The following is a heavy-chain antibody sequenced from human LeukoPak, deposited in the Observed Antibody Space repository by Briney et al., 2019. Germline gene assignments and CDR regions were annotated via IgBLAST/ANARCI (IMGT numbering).Heavy chain of an antibody. J-gene: IGHJ4*02. CDR1: GFTFSTCE. V-gene: IGHV3-48*03. CDR3: AATYYYDGSGDY. D-gene: IGHD3-22*01. CDR2: ISSTGSNI. Sequence: SGGSLRLSCAASGFTFSTCEMNWVRQAPGKGLEWVSYISSTGSNIYYADSVKGRFTISRDNAKNSLYLLMNSLRTEDTAVYYCAATYYYDGSGDYWGQGTLVTVSS.